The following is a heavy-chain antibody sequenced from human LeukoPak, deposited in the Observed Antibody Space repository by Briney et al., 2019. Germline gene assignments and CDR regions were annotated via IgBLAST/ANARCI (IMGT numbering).Heavy chain of an antibody. Sequence: TGGSLRLSCAASGFTFSSYAMHWVRQAPGKGLEWVAVISYDGSNKYYADSVKGRFTISRDNSKNTLYLQMNSLTAEDTAVYYCARDQDGSGSYSYWGQGTLVTVSS. J-gene: IGHJ4*02. CDR1: GFTFSSYA. CDR3: ARDQDGSGSYSY. CDR2: ISYDGSNK. D-gene: IGHD3-10*01. V-gene: IGHV3-30-3*01.